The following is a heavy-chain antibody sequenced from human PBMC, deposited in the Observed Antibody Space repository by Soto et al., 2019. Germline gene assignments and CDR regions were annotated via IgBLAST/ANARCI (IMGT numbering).Heavy chain of an antibody. V-gene: IGHV3-33*05. Sequence: GGSLRLSCAASGFTLSSYAMHWVRQAPGKGLEWVAVISYDGTNKYYGDSVKGRFTISRDNSKNTLYLQMNSLRAEDTAVYYCARSNAIVAEGAPPDFCGQGTLVTVSS. CDR2: ISYDGTNK. CDR3: ARSNAIVAEGAPPDF. J-gene: IGHJ4*02. D-gene: IGHD2-8*01. CDR1: GFTLSSYA.